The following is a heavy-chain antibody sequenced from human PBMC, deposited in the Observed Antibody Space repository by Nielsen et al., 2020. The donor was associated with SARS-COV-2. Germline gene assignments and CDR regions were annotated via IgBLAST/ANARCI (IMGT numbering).Heavy chain of an antibody. D-gene: IGHD3-22*01. CDR1: GGSISSYY. CDR2: IYYSGST. Sequence: GSLRLSCTVSGGSISSYYWSWIRQPPGKGLGWIEYIYYSGSTNYNPSLKSRVTISVDTSKNQFSLSLSSVTAADTAVYYCARHAPGYYDYWGQGTLVTVSS. V-gene: IGHV4-59*08. CDR3: ARHAPGYYDY. J-gene: IGHJ4*02.